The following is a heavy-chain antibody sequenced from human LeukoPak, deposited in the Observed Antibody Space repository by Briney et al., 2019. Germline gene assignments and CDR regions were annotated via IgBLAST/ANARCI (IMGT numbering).Heavy chain of an antibody. CDR1: GYTFTSYY. D-gene: IGHD3-10*01. Sequence: GASEKVSCKASGYTFTSYYMHWVRQAPGQGLEWMGIINPSGGSTSYAQKFQGRVTMTRDTSTSTVYMELSSLRSEDTAVYYCARSRVVRGVIGWFDPWGQGTLVTVSS. V-gene: IGHV1-46*01. J-gene: IGHJ5*02. CDR2: INPSGGST. CDR3: ARSRVVRGVIGWFDP.